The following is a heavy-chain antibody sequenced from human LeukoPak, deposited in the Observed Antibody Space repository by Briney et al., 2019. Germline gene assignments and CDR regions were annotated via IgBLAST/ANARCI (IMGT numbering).Heavy chain of an antibody. J-gene: IGHJ4*02. D-gene: IGHD6-19*01. CDR2: INSDGSST. V-gene: IGHV3-74*01. CDR3: AKRSSAWSFDY. CDR1: GFTFSSSW. Sequence: GGSLRLSCAASGFTFSSSWMHWVRQAPGKGLVWVSRINSDGSSTNYADSVKGRFSISRDNAKNTLYLQMNTLRAEDTAVYYCAKRSSAWSFDYWGQGTLVIVSS.